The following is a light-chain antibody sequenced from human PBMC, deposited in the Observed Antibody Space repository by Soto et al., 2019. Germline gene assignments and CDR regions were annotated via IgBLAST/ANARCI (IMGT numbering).Light chain of an antibody. CDR2: GAS. J-gene: IGKJ4*01. CDR1: QSVSSN. V-gene: IGKV3-15*01. CDR3: XQYNNWPLT. Sequence: EIVMTQSPATLSVSPGERATLSCRASQSVSSNLAWYQQKPGQAPRLLIYGASTRATGIPARFSGSGSGTXXXLXXXXLQSXDFXXXXXXQYNNWPLTFGGGTKVEIK.